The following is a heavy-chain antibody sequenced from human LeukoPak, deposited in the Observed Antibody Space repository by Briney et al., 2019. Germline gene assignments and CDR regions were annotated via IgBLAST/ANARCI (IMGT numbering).Heavy chain of an antibody. Sequence: PGGSLRLSCAASGFTFSNYWMNCVRQAPGKGLEWVANIKEDGSEKIYVDSVKGRFTISRDNSKNSLYLQINNLRAEDTAVYYCTRNRGTDYWGQGTRVTVSS. J-gene: IGHJ4*02. CDR3: TRNRGTDY. CDR2: IKEDGSEK. D-gene: IGHD1-1*01. V-gene: IGHV3-7*01. CDR1: GFTFSNYW.